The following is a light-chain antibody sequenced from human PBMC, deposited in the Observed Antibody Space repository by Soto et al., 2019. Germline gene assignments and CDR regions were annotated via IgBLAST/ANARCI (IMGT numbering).Light chain of an antibody. CDR2: DTS. CDR3: LLSYSGARPHV. Sequence: QAVVTQEPSLTVSPGGTVTLTCDSSTGAVTSAHYPYWFQQKPGQAPRTLIYDTSNKYSWTPARSSGSLLGGKAALTLSGAQPEDEAEYYCLLSYSGARPHVFGSGTKLTVL. J-gene: IGLJ1*01. V-gene: IGLV7-46*01. CDR1: TGAVTSAHY.